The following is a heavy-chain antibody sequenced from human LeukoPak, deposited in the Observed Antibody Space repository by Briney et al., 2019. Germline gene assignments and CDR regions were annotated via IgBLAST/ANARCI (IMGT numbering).Heavy chain of an antibody. V-gene: IGHV3-7*01. D-gene: IGHD3-16*01. CDR1: GFSFNSDW. J-gene: IGHJ4*02. CDR2: IKHDESEK. CDR3: TRRLDD. Sequence: QAGGSLRLSCAASGFSFNSDWMDWVRQAPGKELEWVANIKHDESEKNYLDSVKGRFTISRDNAQNSLYLQMNGLRVEDTAVYYCTRRLDDWGQGTLVTVS.